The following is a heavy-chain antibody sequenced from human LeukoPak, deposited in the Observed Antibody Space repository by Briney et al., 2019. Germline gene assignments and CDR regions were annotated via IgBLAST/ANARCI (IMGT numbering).Heavy chain of an antibody. J-gene: IGHJ4*02. Sequence: SETLSLTCAVYGGSFSGYYWSWIRQPPGKGLEWIGEINHNGSTNYNPSLKSRVTISVDTSKNQFSLKLSSVTAADTAVYYCARAAPLGYCSSTSCYGVDYWGQGTLVTVSS. CDR2: INHNGST. D-gene: IGHD2-2*01. CDR1: GGSFSGYY. CDR3: ARAAPLGYCSSTSCYGVDY. V-gene: IGHV4-34*01.